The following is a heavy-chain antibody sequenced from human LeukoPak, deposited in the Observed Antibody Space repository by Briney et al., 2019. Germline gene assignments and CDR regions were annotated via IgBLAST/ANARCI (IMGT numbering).Heavy chain of an antibody. V-gene: IGHV1-46*01. Sequence: GASVKVSCKASGYTFTSYYMHWVRQAPGQGLEWMGIINPSGGSTSYAQKFQGRVTMTRDMSTSTVYMELSSLRSDDTAVYSCARGSRSGWYYFDYWGQGTLVTVSS. CDR1: GYTFTSYY. D-gene: IGHD6-19*01. CDR3: ARGSRSGWYYFDY. J-gene: IGHJ4*02. CDR2: INPSGGST.